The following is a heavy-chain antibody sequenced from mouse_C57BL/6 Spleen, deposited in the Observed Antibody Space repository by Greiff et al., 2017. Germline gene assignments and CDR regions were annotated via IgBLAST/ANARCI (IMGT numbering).Heavy chain of an antibody. J-gene: IGHJ4*01. D-gene: IGHD2-2*01. CDR1: GFSLTSYG. CDR3: AKNFYGYDYAMDY. Sequence: VQLQESGPGLVQPSQSLSITCTVSGFSLTSYGVHWVRQPPGKGLEWLGVIWSGGSTDYNAAFISRLSISKDNSKSQVFFKMNSLQADDTAIYYCAKNFYGYDYAMDYWGQGTSVTVSS. V-gene: IGHV2-4*01. CDR2: IWSGGST.